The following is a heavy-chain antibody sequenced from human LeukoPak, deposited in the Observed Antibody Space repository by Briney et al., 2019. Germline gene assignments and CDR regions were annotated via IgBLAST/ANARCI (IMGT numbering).Heavy chain of an antibody. D-gene: IGHD4-17*01. CDR2: IYYSGST. CDR1: GGSISGSSSY. J-gene: IGHJ6*03. Sequence: SETLSLTCSVSGGSISGSSSYWGWIRQPPGKGLEWIGSIYYSGSTYDNPALKSRVTISVDTSKNQFSLKLSSVTAADTAVYYCARDLPNGYGDYAESYYYYMDVWGKGTTVTISS. V-gene: IGHV4-39*07. CDR3: ARDLPNGYGDYAESYYYYMDV.